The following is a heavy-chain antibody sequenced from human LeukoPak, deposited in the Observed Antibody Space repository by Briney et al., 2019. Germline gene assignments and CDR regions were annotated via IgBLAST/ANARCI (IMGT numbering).Heavy chain of an antibody. CDR2: ISGSGGST. V-gene: IGHV3-23*01. Sequence: SGGSLRLSCAASGFTFSSYAMSWVRQAPGKGLEWVSAISGSGGSTYYADSVKGRFTISRDNSKNTLYLQMNSLRAEDTAVYYCAKDQGSVTIFGVVRWGYFDYWGQGTLVTVSS. CDR3: AKDQGSVTIFGVVRWGYFDY. D-gene: IGHD3-3*01. J-gene: IGHJ4*02. CDR1: GFTFSSYA.